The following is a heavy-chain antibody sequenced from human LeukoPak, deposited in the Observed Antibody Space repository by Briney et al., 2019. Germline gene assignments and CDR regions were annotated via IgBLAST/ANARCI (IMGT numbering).Heavy chain of an antibody. D-gene: IGHD5-18*01. V-gene: IGHV4-4*02. Sequence: SETLSLTCAVSGGSVTSVNWWTWVRQPPGKGLEWIGEISHSGTTNYNPSLKSRVTISVDKSKNQFSLKLTSVTAADTAVYYCARAFSYGRDDAFDIWGQGTMVTVYS. CDR2: ISHSGTT. J-gene: IGHJ3*02. CDR1: GGSVTSVNW. CDR3: ARAFSYGRDDAFDI.